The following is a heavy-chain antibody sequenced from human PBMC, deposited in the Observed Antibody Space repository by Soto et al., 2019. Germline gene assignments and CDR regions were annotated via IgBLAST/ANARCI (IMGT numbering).Heavy chain of an antibody. CDR2: ISGSGGST. Sequence: GGSLRLSCAASGFTFSSYAMSWVRQAPGKGLEWVSAISGSGGSTYYADSVKGRFTISRDNSKNTLYLQMNSLRAEDTAVYYCAKDLGRGGWYPTVVTAINWFDPWGQGTLVTVSS. CDR3: AKDLGRGGWYPTVVTAINWFDP. D-gene: IGHD2-21*02. V-gene: IGHV3-23*01. CDR1: GFTFSSYA. J-gene: IGHJ5*02.